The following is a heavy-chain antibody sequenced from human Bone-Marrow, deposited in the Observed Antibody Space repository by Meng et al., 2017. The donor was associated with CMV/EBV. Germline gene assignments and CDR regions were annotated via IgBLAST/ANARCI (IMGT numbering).Heavy chain of an antibody. D-gene: IGHD3-10*01. CDR3: ARVDAITMVRGVPDY. V-gene: IGHV4-39*07. CDR2: IYYSGST. Sequence: SETLSLTCTVSGGSISSSSYYWGWIRQPPGKGLEWIGSIYYSGSTYYNPSLKSRVTISVDTSKNQFSLKLSSVTAADTAVYYCARVDAITMVRGVPDYWGQGTRVTGSS. J-gene: IGHJ4*02. CDR1: GGSISSSSYY.